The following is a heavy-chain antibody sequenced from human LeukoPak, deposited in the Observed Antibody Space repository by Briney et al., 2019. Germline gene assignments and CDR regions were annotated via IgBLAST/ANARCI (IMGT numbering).Heavy chain of an antibody. CDR3: ARVDTVGYYFDY. CDR2: IIPIFGIA. D-gene: IGHD5-18*01. J-gene: IGHJ4*02. CDR1: GGTFSSYA. Sequence: GASVKVSCKASGGTFSSYAISWVRQAPGQGLEWMGRIIPIFGIANYAQEFQGRVTITADKSTSTAYMELSSLRSDDTAVYYCARVDTVGYYFDYWGQGTLVTVSS. V-gene: IGHV1-69*04.